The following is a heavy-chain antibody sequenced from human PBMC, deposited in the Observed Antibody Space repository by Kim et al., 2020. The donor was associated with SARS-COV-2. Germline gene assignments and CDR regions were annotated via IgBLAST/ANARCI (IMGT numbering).Heavy chain of an antibody. J-gene: IGHJ6*02. D-gene: IGHD5-18*01. Sequence: GGSLRLSCAASGFTFSSYGMHWVRQAPGKGLEWVADIWYDGSNKYYADSVKGRFTISRDNSKNTLYLQMNSLRAEDTAVYYCARARGYSYGKNYYYHGMDVWGQGTTVTVSS. CDR3: ARARGYSYGKNYYYHGMDV. V-gene: IGHV3-33*01. CDR2: IWYDGSNK. CDR1: GFTFSSYG.